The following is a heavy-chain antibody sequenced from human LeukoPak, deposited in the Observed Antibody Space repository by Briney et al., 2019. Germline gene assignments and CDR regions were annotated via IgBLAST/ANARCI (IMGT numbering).Heavy chain of an antibody. D-gene: IGHD1-1*01. Sequence: GGSLRLSCAASGFTFSSYSMNWVRQAPGKGLEWVSYISSSSSTIYYADSVKGRFTISRDNAKNSLYLQMNSLRAEDTAVYYCARGYNPHYFDYWGQGTLVTVSS. CDR3: ARGYNPHYFDY. CDR1: GFTFSSYS. CDR2: ISSSSSTI. V-gene: IGHV3-48*04. J-gene: IGHJ4*02.